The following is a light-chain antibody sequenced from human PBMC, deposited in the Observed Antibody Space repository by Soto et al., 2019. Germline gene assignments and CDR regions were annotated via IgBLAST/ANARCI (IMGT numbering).Light chain of an antibody. J-gene: IGKJ2*01. CDR2: AAS. Sequence: DIQMTQSPSYVSASVGDRVTITCRASQAISSYLAWYQQKPGKAPTLLIYAASNLQSGVPSRFSGSGSGTDFTLTISSVQPEDFATYYCQQANRFPLTFGQGTKLEIK. V-gene: IGKV1-12*01. CDR3: QQANRFPLT. CDR1: QAISSY.